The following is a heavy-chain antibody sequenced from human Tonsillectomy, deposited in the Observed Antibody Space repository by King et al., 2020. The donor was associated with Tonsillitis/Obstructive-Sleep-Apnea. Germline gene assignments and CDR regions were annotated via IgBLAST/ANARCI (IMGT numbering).Heavy chain of an antibody. CDR3: ATVDNDSTDI. CDR1: GYIFTDYF. Sequence: VQLVQSGAEVKKPGASVKVSCKASGYIFTDYFLHCVRQAPGQGLEWMGRINPNSGGTNYAQKFQGRVTLTRDTSISTVYMELRGLRSDDTAVYYRATVDNDSTDIWGQGTMVTVSS. D-gene: IGHD3-16*01. CDR2: INPNSGGT. V-gene: IGHV1-2*06. J-gene: IGHJ3*02.